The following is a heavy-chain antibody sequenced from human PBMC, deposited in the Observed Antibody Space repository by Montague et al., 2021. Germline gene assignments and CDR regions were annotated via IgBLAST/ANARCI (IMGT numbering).Heavy chain of an antibody. CDR1: GITFDYYW. D-gene: IGHD6-13*01. V-gene: IGHV3-7*01. J-gene: IGHJ5*01. CDR3: ARDRAAAGS. Sequence: YLRLSCAASGITFDYYWVSWVRQAPGKGLEWVANINEDGSEKNYVDSVRGRFSISRDNTKNSLYLQMNSLRVEDTAVYYCARDRAAAGSWGHGTLVIVSS. CDR2: INEDGSEK.